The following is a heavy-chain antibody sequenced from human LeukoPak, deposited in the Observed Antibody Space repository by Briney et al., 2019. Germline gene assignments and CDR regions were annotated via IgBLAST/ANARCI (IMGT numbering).Heavy chain of an antibody. V-gene: IGHV4-39*07. Sequence: NPSETLSLTCTVSSGSISTSNYYWGWVRQPPGKALEWIGNIFYSGSTYYSPSLKSRVTVSLDTSRNQFSLKLSSVTAADTAVYYCASDSRSNWFYHWGQGTLVTVSS. CDR3: ASDSRSNWFYH. J-gene: IGHJ5*02. CDR1: SGSISTSNYY. CDR2: IFYSGST.